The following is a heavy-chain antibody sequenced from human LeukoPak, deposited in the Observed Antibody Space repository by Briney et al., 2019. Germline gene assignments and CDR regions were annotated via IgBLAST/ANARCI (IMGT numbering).Heavy chain of an antibody. CDR1: GFTFSSYA. V-gene: IGHV3-23*01. J-gene: IGHJ6*03. CDR3: AKGSGSQNNYYYYYMDV. CDR2: ISGSGGST. Sequence: GGSLRLSCAASGFTFSSYAMSWVRQAPGKGLEWVSAISGSGGSTYYADSVKGRFTISRDNSKNTLYLQMNSLRAEDTAVYYCAKGSGSQNNYYYYYMDVWGKGTTVTISS. D-gene: IGHD1-26*01.